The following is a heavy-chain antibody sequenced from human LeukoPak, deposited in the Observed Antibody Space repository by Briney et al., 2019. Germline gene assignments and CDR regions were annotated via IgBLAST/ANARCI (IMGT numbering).Heavy chain of an antibody. Sequence: PGGSLRLSCAASGFTFSNYWMSWVRQAPGKGLEWVANIKQDGSEKYYVESVKGRFTISRDNAKKSLFLQVNSLRAEDTAVYYCARAGNYYGSGSYYYFDYWGQGTLVTVSS. D-gene: IGHD3-10*01. CDR3: ARAGNYYGSGSYYYFDY. V-gene: IGHV3-7*01. J-gene: IGHJ4*02. CDR1: GFTFSNYW. CDR2: IKQDGSEK.